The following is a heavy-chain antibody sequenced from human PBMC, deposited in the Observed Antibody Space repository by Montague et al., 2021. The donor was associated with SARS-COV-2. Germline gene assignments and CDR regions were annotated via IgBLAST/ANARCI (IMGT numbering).Heavy chain of an antibody. CDR1: GFPFGDYW. J-gene: IGHJ4*02. CDR3: ARDAGHGFDY. V-gene: IGHV3-74*01. Sequence: SRRLSCAASGFPFGDYWMHWVRQVPGKGLTWVSRISFDAASVTYADSVKGRFTISRDAANLYLQLHSLSAEDTAAYYCARDAGHGFDYWGQGTLVTVSS. CDR2: ISFDAASV.